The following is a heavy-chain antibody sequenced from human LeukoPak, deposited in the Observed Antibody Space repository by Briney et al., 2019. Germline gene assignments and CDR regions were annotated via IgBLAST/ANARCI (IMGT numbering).Heavy chain of an antibody. D-gene: IGHD5-18*01. CDR1: GYSFTSYW. V-gene: IGHV5-51*01. CDR2: IYPGDSDT. CDR3: ASPGGYGQGSYGMDV. J-gene: IGHJ6*02. Sequence: GESLRISCKGSGYSFTSYWIGWVRQMPGKGLEWMGIIYPGDSDTRYSPSFQGQVTISADKSISTAYLQWSSLKASDTAMYYCASPGGYGQGSYGMDVWGLGTTVTVSS.